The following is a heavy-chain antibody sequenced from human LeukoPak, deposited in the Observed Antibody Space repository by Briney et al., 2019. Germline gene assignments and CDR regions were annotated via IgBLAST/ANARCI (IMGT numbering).Heavy chain of an antibody. V-gene: IGHV3-7*01. Sequence: GGSLRLSCAASKFTFSTYLMSWVRQAPGKGLEWVTSIKQDGTEKYYVDSVKGRFTISRDNAKNSLYLQMNSLRAEDTAVYYCARDKGDYDTSGSLFVFGGQGTLVTVSS. D-gene: IGHD3-22*01. CDR2: IKQDGTEK. CDR3: ARDKGDYDTSGSLFVF. CDR1: KFTFSTYL. J-gene: IGHJ4*02.